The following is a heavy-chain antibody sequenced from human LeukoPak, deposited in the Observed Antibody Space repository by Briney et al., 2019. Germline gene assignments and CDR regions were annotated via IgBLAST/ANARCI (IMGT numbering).Heavy chain of an antibody. D-gene: IGHD1-26*01. CDR1: GYTFTSYG. Sequence: ASVKVSCKASGYTFTSYGISWVRQDPGQGLEWIGWISDYNGNTNYAQKLQGRVTMTPDTSTRTAYMELRSLRSDDTAVYYCARGRPSVGATPYYYYYYMDVWGKGTTVTVSS. J-gene: IGHJ6*03. V-gene: IGHV1-18*01. CDR3: ARGRPSVGATPYYYYYYMDV. CDR2: ISDYNGNT.